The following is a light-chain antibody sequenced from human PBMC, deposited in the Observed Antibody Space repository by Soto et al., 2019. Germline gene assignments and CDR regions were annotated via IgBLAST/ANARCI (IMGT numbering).Light chain of an antibody. J-gene: IGLJ1*01. V-gene: IGLV2-23*01. CDR3: CSYAGSKTYV. CDR1: SSDVGNYNL. Sequence: QSALTQPASVSGSPGQSITISCTVPSSDVGNYNLVSWYQKHPGKVPKLMIYEGSKRPSGVSHCFSGSQSGNTASLAISGLQAEDEADYYCCSYAGSKTYVFGTGTKGTAL. CDR2: EGS.